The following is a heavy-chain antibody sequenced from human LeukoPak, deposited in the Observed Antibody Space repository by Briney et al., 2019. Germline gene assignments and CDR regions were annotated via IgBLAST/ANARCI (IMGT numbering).Heavy chain of an antibody. D-gene: IGHD4-17*01. CDR2: ISSSSSYI. Sequence: GGSLRLSCAASGFTFSSYSMNWVRQAPGKGLEWVSSISSSSSYIYYADSVKGRFTISRDNAKNSLYLQMNSLRAEDTAVYYCATVSTTVTNLFDSWGQGTLVTVSS. CDR1: GFTFSSYS. J-gene: IGHJ4*02. CDR3: ATVSTTVTNLFDS. V-gene: IGHV3-21*01.